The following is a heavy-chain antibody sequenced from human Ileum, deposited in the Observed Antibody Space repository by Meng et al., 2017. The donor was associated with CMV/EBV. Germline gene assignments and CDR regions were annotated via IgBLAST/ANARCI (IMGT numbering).Heavy chain of an antibody. J-gene: IGHJ4*02. CDR2: IHHSGST. CDR3: ARDHTGYGTLDY. CDR1: GDSIRSDGYY. Sequence: QVQLQESGPGLVEVSQXLSLTCTVSGDSIRSDGYYWAWIRQPPGKGLEWIGYIHHSGSTYYNPSLKSRLAISLDTSENKFSLKVRSVSVADTAVYYCARDHTGYGTLDYWGQGTLVTVSS. D-gene: IGHD5-12*01. V-gene: IGHV4-30-4*01.